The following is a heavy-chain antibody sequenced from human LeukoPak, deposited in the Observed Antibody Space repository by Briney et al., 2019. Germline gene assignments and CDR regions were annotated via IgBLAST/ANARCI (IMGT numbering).Heavy chain of an antibody. CDR1: GFTFSSYA. Sequence: GGSLRLSCAASGFTFSSYAMSWVRQAPGKGLEWVSAISGSGGSTYYADSVKGRFTISGDNSKNTLYLQMNSLRAEDTAVYYCAKDRVGATYFYYFDYWGQGTLVTVSS. V-gene: IGHV3-23*01. J-gene: IGHJ4*02. CDR2: ISGSGGST. D-gene: IGHD1-26*01. CDR3: AKDRVGATYFYYFDY.